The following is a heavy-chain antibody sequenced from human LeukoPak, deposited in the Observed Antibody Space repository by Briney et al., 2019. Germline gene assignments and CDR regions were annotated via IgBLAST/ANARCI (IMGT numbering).Heavy chain of an antibody. V-gene: IGHV3-21*01. CDR2: ISSSSSYI. CDR3: ARAPPLAYCGGDCYS. CDR1: GFTFSSYS. J-gene: IGHJ4*02. Sequence: PGGSLRLSCAASGFTFSSYSMNWVRQAPGKGLEWVSSISSSSSYIYYADSVKGRFTISRDNAKNSLYLQMNSLRAEDTAVYYCARAPPLAYCGGDCYSWGQGTLVTVSS. D-gene: IGHD2-21*02.